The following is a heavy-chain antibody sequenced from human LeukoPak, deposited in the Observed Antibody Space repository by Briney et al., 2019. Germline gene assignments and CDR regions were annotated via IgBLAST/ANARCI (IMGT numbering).Heavy chain of an antibody. V-gene: IGHV3-23*01. J-gene: IGHJ4*02. Sequence: GGSLRLSCAASGFTFSSYAMHWFRRAPGKGLEWVSAISGSGLSPYYAGAVKGRFTISRDNSKNTLYLQMNSLRAEDTAVYYCAKGSQSSSWNFDYWGQGTLVTVSS. D-gene: IGHD6-13*01. CDR3: AKGSQSSSWNFDY. CDR1: GFTFSSYA. CDR2: ISGSGLSP.